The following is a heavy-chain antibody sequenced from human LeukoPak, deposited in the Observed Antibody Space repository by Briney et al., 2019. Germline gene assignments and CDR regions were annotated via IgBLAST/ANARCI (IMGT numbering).Heavy chain of an antibody. CDR1: EFSFSTYA. Sequence: PGGSLRLSCVVSEFSFSTYAVSWVRQAPGKGLEWVSAISGSGGSTYYADSVKGRFTISRDNSKNTLYLQMNSLRAEDTAVYYCARWITELSIGAFDYWGQGTLVTVSS. CDR3: ARWITELSIGAFDY. J-gene: IGHJ4*02. V-gene: IGHV3-23*01. CDR2: ISGSGGST. D-gene: IGHD3-16*02.